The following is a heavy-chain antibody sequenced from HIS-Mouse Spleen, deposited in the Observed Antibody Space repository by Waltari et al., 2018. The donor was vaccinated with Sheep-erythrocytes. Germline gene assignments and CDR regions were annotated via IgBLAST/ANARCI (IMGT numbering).Heavy chain of an antibody. V-gene: IGHV4-31*03. CDR2: IYYSGST. CDR1: GGSISSGGYY. Sequence: QVQLQESGPGLGKPSQTLSLTCTVSGGSISSGGYYWSWIRQHPGKGLEWIGYIYYSGSTYYNPSLKIRVTISVDTSKNQFSLKLSSVTAADTAVYYWARASPIYDYVLGSYRPGYFQHWGQGTLVTVSS. J-gene: IGHJ1*01. D-gene: IGHD3-16*02. CDR3: ARASPIYDYVLGSYRPGYFQH.